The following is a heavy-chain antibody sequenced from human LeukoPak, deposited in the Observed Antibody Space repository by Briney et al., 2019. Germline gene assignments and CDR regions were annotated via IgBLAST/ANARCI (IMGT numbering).Heavy chain of an antibody. CDR3: AKAGTRYYYDSSGYFDY. V-gene: IGHV3-7*01. J-gene: IGHJ4*02. CDR1: GFTFSSYW. CDR2: IKQDGSEK. Sequence: GGSLRLSCAASGFTFSSYWMSWVRQAPGKGLEWVANIKQDGSEKYYVDSVKGRFTISRDNAKNSLYLQMNSLRAEDTAVYYCAKAGTRYYYDSSGYFDYWGQGTLVTVSS. D-gene: IGHD3-22*01.